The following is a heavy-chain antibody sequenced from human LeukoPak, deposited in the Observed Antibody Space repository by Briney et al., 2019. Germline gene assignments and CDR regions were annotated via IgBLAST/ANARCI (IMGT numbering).Heavy chain of an antibody. CDR3: AREPPRISGTWGFDFDY. CDR2: INSDGSRT. Sequence: GGSLRLSCAASGFTFSTYWMHWVRQAPGKGLVWVSRINSDGSRTAYADSVKGRFTISRDNAKNTLYLQMNSLRVEDTAVYYCAREPPRISGTWGFDFDYWGQGTLVTVSS. D-gene: IGHD1-26*01. J-gene: IGHJ4*02. V-gene: IGHV3-74*01. CDR1: GFTFSTYW.